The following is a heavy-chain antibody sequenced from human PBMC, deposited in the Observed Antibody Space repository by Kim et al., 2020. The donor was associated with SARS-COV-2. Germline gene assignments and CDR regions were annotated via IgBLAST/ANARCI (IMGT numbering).Heavy chain of an antibody. CDR3: AGLRFEQVLQHFDY. V-gene: IGHV4-39*01. J-gene: IGHJ4*02. CDR2: IYYSGST. CDR1: GDSISSSSYY. D-gene: IGHD4-4*01. Sequence: SETLSLTCTVSGDSISSSSYYWGWIRQPPGKGLEWIGSIYYSGSTYYNPSLKSRVTISVDTSKNQFSLKLSAVTAADTAVYYCAGLRFEQVLQHFDYWGQGTLVTVSS.